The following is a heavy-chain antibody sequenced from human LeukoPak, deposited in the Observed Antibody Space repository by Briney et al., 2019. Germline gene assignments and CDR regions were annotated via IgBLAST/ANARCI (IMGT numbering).Heavy chain of an antibody. D-gene: IGHD3-10*01. Sequence: ASVKVSCKASGYTFTGYYMHWVRQAPGQGFEWMGRINPNSGGTNYAQKFQGRVTMTRDTSISTAYMELSRLRSDDTAVYYCARVPEWFGELLEHFDYWGQGTLVTVSS. J-gene: IGHJ4*02. CDR3: ARVPEWFGELLEHFDY. CDR1: GYTFTGYY. V-gene: IGHV1-2*06. CDR2: INPNSGGT.